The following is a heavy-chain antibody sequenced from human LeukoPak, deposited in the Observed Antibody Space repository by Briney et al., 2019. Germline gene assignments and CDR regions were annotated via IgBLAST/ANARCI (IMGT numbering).Heavy chain of an antibody. CDR3: AKDAFWDFWSGYYSYFDY. Sequence: GGSLRLSCAASGFTFSSYAMSWVRQAPGKGLEWVSAISGSGGSTYYADSVKGRFTISRDNSKKTLYLQMNSLRAEDTAVYYCAKDAFWDFWSGYYSYFDYWGQGTLVTVSS. D-gene: IGHD3-3*01. CDR2: ISGSGGST. J-gene: IGHJ4*02. CDR1: GFTFSSYA. V-gene: IGHV3-23*01.